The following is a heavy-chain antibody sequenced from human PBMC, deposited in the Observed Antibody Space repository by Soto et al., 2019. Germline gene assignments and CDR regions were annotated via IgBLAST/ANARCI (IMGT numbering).Heavy chain of an antibody. J-gene: IGHJ4*02. CDR2: INQDGGVT. D-gene: IGHD6-19*01. CDR3: ARYYRGSGRYFFDY. CDR1: GFTFISSF. Sequence: PGGSLRLSCVASGFTFISSFMGWIRQAPGKGLEWVANINQDGGVTYYVDSVEGRFTISRDNTKDSLYLQMDSLGGEDTAIYYCARYYRGSGRYFFDYWGQGTLVTVSS. V-gene: IGHV3-7*03.